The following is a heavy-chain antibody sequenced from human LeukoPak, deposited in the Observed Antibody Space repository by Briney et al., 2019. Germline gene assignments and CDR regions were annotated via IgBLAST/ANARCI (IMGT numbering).Heavy chain of an antibody. V-gene: IGHV3-23*01. CDR2: ITGSGGST. J-gene: IGHJ6*03. D-gene: IGHD3-10*01. Sequence: PGGSLRLSCAASGFTFSSYAMSWVRQAPGKGLEWVSGITGSGGSTYYADSVKGRFTISRDNSKNTLSLQMNSLRPEDTAVYYCTRAGGLVRGVHYYYYMDVWGKGTTVTISS. CDR1: GFTFSSYA. CDR3: TRAGGLVRGVHYYYYMDV.